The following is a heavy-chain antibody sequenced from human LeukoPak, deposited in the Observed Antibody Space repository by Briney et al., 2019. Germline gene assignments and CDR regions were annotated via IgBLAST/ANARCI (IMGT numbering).Heavy chain of an antibody. CDR2: IIPIFGTA. D-gene: IGHD6-6*01. Sequence: ASVKVSCKASGGTFSSYAISWVRQAPGQGLEWTGGIIPIFGTANYAQKFQGRVTITTDESTSTAYMELSSLRSEDTAVYYCARGIAARQSDYYYYMDVWGKGTTVTVSS. J-gene: IGHJ6*03. CDR3: ARGIAARQSDYYYYMDV. V-gene: IGHV1-69*05. CDR1: GGTFSSYA.